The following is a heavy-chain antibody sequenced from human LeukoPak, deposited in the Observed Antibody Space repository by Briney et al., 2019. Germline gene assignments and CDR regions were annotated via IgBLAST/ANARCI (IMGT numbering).Heavy chain of an antibody. CDR1: GLTFSNYG. Sequence: GGSLRLSCAASGLTFSNYGMHWVRQAPGKGLEWVAFIRYDGRNKYYADSVKGRFTISRDKSKNTLYLQMNSLNSLRAEDTAVYYCAKANDYGDYGGFDSWGQGTLVTVSS. CDR2: IRYDGRNK. CDR3: AKANDYGDYGGFDS. D-gene: IGHD4-17*01. V-gene: IGHV3-30*02. J-gene: IGHJ4*02.